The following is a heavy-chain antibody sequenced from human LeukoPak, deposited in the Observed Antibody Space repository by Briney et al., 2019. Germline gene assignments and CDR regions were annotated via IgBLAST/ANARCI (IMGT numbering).Heavy chain of an antibody. Sequence: GGSMRLSCAASGFSFSSYAMHWVRQAPGKGLEWVAVISYDGSNKYYADSVKGRFTISRDNSKNTRYLQMNSLRAEDTAVYYCAIDKPGHFDYWGQGTLVTVSS. J-gene: IGHJ4*02. CDR1: GFSFSSYA. D-gene: IGHD1-14*01. CDR2: ISYDGSNK. CDR3: AIDKPGHFDY. V-gene: IGHV3-30*04.